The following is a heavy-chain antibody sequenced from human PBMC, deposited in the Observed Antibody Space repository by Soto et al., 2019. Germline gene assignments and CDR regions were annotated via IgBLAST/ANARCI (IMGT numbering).Heavy chain of an antibody. CDR3: ATSTRYATVY. J-gene: IGHJ4*02. CDR1: GLTFSNYG. CDR2: ISGSGAFT. V-gene: IGHV3-23*01. Sequence: EVQLLESGGGLVQSGGSLRLSCAASGLTFSNYGMTWVRHGPGKWLDGISIISGSGAFTYYADSVKCRCTISRDNSKNTLFLQMSSLRAEDTAVYYCATSTRYATVYWGQGTLVTVSS. D-gene: IGHD2-8*01.